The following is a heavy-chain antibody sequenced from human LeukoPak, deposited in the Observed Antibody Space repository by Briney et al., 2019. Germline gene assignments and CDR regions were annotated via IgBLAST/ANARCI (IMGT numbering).Heavy chain of an antibody. CDR1: GYTFSSYG. CDR2: FSAYNGNT. V-gene: IGHV1-18*01. J-gene: IGHJ4*02. CDR3: ASFTVIGISVAGTLDY. Sequence: GASVKVSCKASGYTFSSYGITWVRQAPGQGLEWMGWFSAYNGNTNYAQKLQGRVTMTTDTSTSTAYMELRSLRSDDTAVYYCASFTVIGISVAGTLDYWGQGTLVTVSS. D-gene: IGHD6-19*01.